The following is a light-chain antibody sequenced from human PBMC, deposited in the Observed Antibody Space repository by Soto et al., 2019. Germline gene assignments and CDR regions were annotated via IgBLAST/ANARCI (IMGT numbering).Light chain of an antibody. V-gene: IGKV4-1*01. CDR2: WAS. J-gene: IGKJ1*01. CDR3: QQYYSSPQT. CDR1: QRIFYNSNNKHY. Sequence: DIVMTQSPDSLAVSLGGRATINCKSSQRIFYNSNNKHYLAWYQQKPGQPPKLLIYWASTRESGVPDRFSGSGSGTDFTLTISSLQAEDVALYYCQQYYSSPQTFGQGTKVEIK.